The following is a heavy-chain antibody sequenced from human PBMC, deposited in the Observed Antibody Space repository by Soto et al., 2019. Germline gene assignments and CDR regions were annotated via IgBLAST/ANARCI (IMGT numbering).Heavy chain of an antibody. V-gene: IGHV4-34*01. J-gene: IGHJ6*02. CDR1: GGSFSGYY. Sequence: SETLSLTCAVYGGSFSGYYWSWIRQPPGKGLEWIGEINHSGSTNYNPSLKSRVTISVDTSKNQFSLKLSSVTAADTAVYYCARMGSYNGMDVWGQGTTVTVSS. CDR2: INHSGST. D-gene: IGHD2-2*02. CDR3: ARMGSYNGMDV.